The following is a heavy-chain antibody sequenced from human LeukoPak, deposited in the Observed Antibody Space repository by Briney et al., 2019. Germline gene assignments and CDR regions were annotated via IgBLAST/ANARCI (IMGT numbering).Heavy chain of an antibody. V-gene: IGHV3-48*03. CDR2: ISSSGSTI. D-gene: IGHD2-15*01. Sequence: GGSLRLSCAASGFTFSSYEMNWVRQAPGKGLEWVSYISSSGSTIYYAHSVKGRFTISRDNSTNTLYLQMNSLRAEDTAVYYCAKSDGNIVVVVAATPFDYWGQGTLVTVSS. J-gene: IGHJ4*02. CDR1: GFTFSSYE. CDR3: AKSDGNIVVVVAATPFDY.